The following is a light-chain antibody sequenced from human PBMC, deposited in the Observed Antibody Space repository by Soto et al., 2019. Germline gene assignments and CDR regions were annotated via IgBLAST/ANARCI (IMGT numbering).Light chain of an antibody. V-gene: IGLV2-14*01. CDR1: SSDVGGYNY. CDR2: DVS. CDR3: SSYTSSSTV. Sequence: QSALTQPASVSGSPGQSITISCTGTSSDVGGYNYVSWYQQHPGKAPKLMIYDVSNRPSGVSNRFSGSKSGNTASLTISGLQDEEEADYYCSSYTSSSTVFGGGTKLTVL. J-gene: IGLJ2*01.